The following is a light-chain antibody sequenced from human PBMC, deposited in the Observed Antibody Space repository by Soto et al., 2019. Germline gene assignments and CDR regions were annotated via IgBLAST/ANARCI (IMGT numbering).Light chain of an antibody. J-gene: IGLJ1*01. CDR3: CSYADRNTYV. Sequence: QSALTQPRSVSGSPGQSVTISCTGSSSDAGGYFYVSWYQQTPGKGPKLILYDVSKRPSGVPDRFSGSKSGRTASLTISGLQAEDEADYYCCSYADRNTYVFGTGNKVTVL. V-gene: IGLV2-11*01. CDR1: SSDAGGYFY. CDR2: DVS.